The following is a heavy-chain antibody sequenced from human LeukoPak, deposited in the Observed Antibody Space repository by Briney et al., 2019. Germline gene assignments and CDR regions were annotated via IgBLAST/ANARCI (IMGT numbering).Heavy chain of an antibody. D-gene: IGHD2-15*01. CDR2: IYYSGST. CDR1: GGSISSSSYY. V-gene: IGHV4-39*01. J-gene: IGHJ5*02. CDR3: ARRYCSGGSCYSDNWFDP. Sequence: SETLSLTCTVSGGSISSSSYYWGWIRQPPGKGLEWIGSIYYSGSTYYNPSLKSRVTISVDTSKNQFSLKLSSVTAADRAVYYCARRYCSGGSCYSDNWFDPWGQGTLVTVSS.